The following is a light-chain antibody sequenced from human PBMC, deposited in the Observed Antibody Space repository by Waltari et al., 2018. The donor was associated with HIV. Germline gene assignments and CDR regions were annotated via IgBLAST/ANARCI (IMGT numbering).Light chain of an antibody. Sequence: EIVITQSPATLSVSPGERGPLSCRASQNINHTLALYPPKPCQAPRLLNSGASTRATSIPAMFSGRGSGTDFTLNSGTLQSEDFAVYYWQQYNKWPRTFGRGTKVEIK. J-gene: IGKJ4*01. CDR3: QQYNKWPRT. CDR2: GAS. V-gene: IGKV3-15*01. CDR1: QNINHT.